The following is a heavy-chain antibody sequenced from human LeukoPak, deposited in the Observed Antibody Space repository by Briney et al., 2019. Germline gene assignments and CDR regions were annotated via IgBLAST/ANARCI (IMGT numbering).Heavy chain of an antibody. CDR1: GFTFSSYE. V-gene: IGHV3-48*03. J-gene: IGHJ4*02. D-gene: IGHD1-26*01. CDR2: ISSSGSTI. Sequence: GGSLRLSCAASGFTFSSYEMNWVRQAPGKGLEWVSYISSSGSTIYYADSVKGRFTISRDNAKNPLYLQMNSLRAEDTALYFCARWSRYFDYWGQGTLVTVSS. CDR3: ARWSRYFDY.